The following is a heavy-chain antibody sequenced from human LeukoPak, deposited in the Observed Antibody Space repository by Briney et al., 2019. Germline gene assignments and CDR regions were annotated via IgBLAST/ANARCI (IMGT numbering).Heavy chain of an antibody. Sequence: GGSLRLSCAASGFTVSSNYMSWVRQAPGKGLEWVSLIYSGGSTYYADSVKGRSTISRDNSKNTLYLQMNSLRAEDTAVYYCARLYGSEALDYWGQGTLVTVSS. V-gene: IGHV3-53*01. CDR3: ARLYGSEALDY. D-gene: IGHD3-10*01. CDR2: IYSGGST. J-gene: IGHJ4*02. CDR1: GFTVSSNY.